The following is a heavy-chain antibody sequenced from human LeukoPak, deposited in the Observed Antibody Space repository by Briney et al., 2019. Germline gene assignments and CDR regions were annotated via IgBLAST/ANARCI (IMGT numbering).Heavy chain of an antibody. CDR1: GFTFSDYY. CDR3: ARDLGRMVSGSYLDAFDI. V-gene: IGHV3-11*04. J-gene: IGHJ3*02. D-gene: IGHD1-26*01. CDR2: ISSSGSTI. Sequence: GGSLRLSCAASGFTFSDYYMSWIRQAPGKGLEWVSYISSSGSTIYYADSVKGRFTISRDNAKNSLYLQMNSLRAEDTAVYYCARDLGRMVSGSYLDAFDIWGQGTMVTVSS.